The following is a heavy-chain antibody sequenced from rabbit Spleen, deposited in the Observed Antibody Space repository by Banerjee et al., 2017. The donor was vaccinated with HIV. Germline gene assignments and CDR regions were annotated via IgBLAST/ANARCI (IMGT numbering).Heavy chain of an antibody. D-gene: IGHD6-1*01. CDR1: GFDFSHYG. J-gene: IGHJ4*01. CDR2: IYADSSGST. Sequence: QEQLVESGGGLVQPGGSLKLSCKASGFDFSHYGVSWVRQAPGKGLECIACIYADSSGSTYYASSVKGRFTISRDNAQNTVFLQMTSLTAADTATYFCVREAGYAGYGDGNLWGPGTLVTVS. V-gene: IGHV1S47*01. CDR3: VREAGYAGYGDGNL.